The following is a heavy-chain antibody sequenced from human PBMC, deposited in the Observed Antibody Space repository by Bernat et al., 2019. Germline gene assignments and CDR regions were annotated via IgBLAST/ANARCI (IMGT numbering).Heavy chain of an antibody. J-gene: IGHJ4*02. Sequence: EVQLVESGGGLVQPGRSLRLSCTASGFTFGDYAMSWVRQAPGKGLEWVGFIRSKAYGGTTEYAASVKGRFTISRDDSKSIAYLQMNSLKTEDTAVYYCTRDPTTVTTDYWGQGTLVTVSS. V-gene: IGHV3-49*04. CDR1: GFTFGDYA. CDR3: TRDPTTVTTDY. D-gene: IGHD4-17*01. CDR2: IRSKAYGGTT.